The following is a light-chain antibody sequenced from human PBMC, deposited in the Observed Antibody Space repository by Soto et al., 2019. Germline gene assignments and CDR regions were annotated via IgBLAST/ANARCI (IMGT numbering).Light chain of an antibody. CDR3: AAWDDSLSARYV. J-gene: IGLJ1*01. CDR2: RND. V-gene: IGLV1-47*01. CDR1: SSNIGSNY. Sequence: QSLLTQPPSASGTPGHSVTISCSGSSSNIGSNYVHWYQELPGAAPKLLIYRNDQRPSGVPDRFSGSKSGTSASLAISGLRSEDEADYYCAAWDDSLSARYVFGTGTKVTVL.